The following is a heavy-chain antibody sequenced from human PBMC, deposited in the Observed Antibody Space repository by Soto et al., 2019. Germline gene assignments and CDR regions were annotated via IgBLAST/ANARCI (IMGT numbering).Heavy chain of an antibody. CDR1: GYTFTGYY. Sequence: QVQLVQSGAEVKKPGASVKVSCKASGYTFTGYYMHWVRQAPGQGLEWMGWINPNSGGTNNAQKFQGWVTMTRDTSISTAYMELSRLRSDDTAVYYCARGGAARPSNYYYGMDVWGQGTPVTVSS. J-gene: IGHJ6*02. D-gene: IGHD6-6*01. CDR3: ARGGAARPSNYYYGMDV. CDR2: INPNSGGT. V-gene: IGHV1-2*04.